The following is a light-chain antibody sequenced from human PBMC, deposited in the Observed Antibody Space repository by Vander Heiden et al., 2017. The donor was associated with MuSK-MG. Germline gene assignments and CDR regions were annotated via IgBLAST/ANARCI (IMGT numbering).Light chain of an antibody. J-gene: IGKJ1*01. Sequence: EIVLTQSPGTLSLSPGERATLSCRASQSVSSSYLAWYQQKPGQAPRLLIYGASSRATGIPDRFSGSGSGTDFTLTISGLEPEDFAVYYCQQYGSSPQTFGQGTKVXIK. CDR3: QQYGSSPQT. V-gene: IGKV3-20*01. CDR1: QSVSSSY. CDR2: GAS.